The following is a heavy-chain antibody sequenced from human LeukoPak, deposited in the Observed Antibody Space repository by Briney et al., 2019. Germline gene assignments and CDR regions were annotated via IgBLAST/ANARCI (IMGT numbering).Heavy chain of an antibody. CDR2: IYYRGST. J-gene: IGHJ4*02. D-gene: IGHD2-2*02. Sequence: PSQTLSLTCTVSGGSISSGDYYWSWIRQPPGKGLEWIGYIYYRGSTYYNPSLKSRVTISVDTSKNQFSLKLSSVTAADTAVYYCARTLLGYCSSTSCYNFDYWGQGTPVTVSS. CDR3: ARTLLGYCSSTSCYNFDY. V-gene: IGHV4-30-4*08. CDR1: GGSISSGDYY.